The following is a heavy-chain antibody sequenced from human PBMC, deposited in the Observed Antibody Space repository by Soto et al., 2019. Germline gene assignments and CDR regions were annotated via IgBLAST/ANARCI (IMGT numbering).Heavy chain of an antibody. CDR3: ARDRAEVGHGAAAGLF. J-gene: IGHJ4*02. CDR1: GYTFTGYY. Sequence: QVQLVQSGAEVKKPGASVKVSCKASGYTFTGYYMHWVRQAPGQGLEWMGWINPNSGGTNYAQKFQGRVTMTRDTSISTAYMELSRLRSDDTAVYYCARDRAEVGHGAAAGLFWGQGTLVTVSS. CDR2: INPNSGGT. V-gene: IGHV1-2*02. D-gene: IGHD6-13*01.